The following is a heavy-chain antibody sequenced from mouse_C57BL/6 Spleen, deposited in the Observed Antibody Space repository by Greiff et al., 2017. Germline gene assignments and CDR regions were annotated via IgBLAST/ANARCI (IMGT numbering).Heavy chain of an antibody. Sequence: VHVKQSGAELVRPGASVKLSCTASGFNIKDDYMHWVKQRPEQGLEWIGWIDPENGDTEYASKFQGKATITAETSSNTAYLQLSSLTSEDTAVYYCTRGPFDYWGQGTTLTVSS. V-gene: IGHV14-4*01. CDR1: GFNIKDDY. CDR2: IDPENGDT. J-gene: IGHJ2*01. CDR3: TRGPFDY.